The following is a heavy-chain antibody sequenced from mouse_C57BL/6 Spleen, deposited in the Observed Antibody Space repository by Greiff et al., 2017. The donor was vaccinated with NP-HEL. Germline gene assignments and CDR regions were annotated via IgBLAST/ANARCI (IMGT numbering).Heavy chain of an antibody. Sequence: QVQLKESGAELVRPGASVKLSCKASGYTFTDYYINWVKQRPGQGLEWIARIYPGSGNTYYNEKFKGKATLTAEKSSSTAYMQLSSLTSEDSAVYFCARQDYGYAMDYWGQGTSVTVSS. V-gene: IGHV1-76*01. CDR1: GYTFTDYY. CDR2: IYPGSGNT. D-gene: IGHD1-1*01. J-gene: IGHJ4*01. CDR3: ARQDYGYAMDY.